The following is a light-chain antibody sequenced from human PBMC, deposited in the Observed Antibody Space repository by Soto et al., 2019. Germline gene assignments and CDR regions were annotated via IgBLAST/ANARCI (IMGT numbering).Light chain of an antibody. CDR2: SNN. J-gene: IGLJ1*01. V-gene: IGLV1-44*01. CDR1: NSNIGINT. CDR3: AAWDDSLNGYV. Sequence: QLVLTQPPSASGTPGQRVTISCSGSNSNIGINTVNWYQQLPGTAPKLLIYSNNQRPSGVPDRFSGSKSGTSASLAISGLQSEDEADYYCAAWDDSLNGYVFGTGTKLTVL.